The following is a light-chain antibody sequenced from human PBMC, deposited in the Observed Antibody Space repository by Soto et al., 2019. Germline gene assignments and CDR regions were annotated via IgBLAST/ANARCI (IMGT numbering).Light chain of an antibody. CDR2: DAS. J-gene: IGKJ4*01. CDR1: QSVSSQ. CDR3: QQRCDWPLT. V-gene: IGKV3-11*01. Sequence: EIVLTQSPATLSLSPGERATLSCRASQSVSSQLAWYQQKPGQAPRRLIYDASNRATAIPARFSGSGSATDFTLTISSLEPEDFAVYYCQQRCDWPLTFGGGTKVDIK.